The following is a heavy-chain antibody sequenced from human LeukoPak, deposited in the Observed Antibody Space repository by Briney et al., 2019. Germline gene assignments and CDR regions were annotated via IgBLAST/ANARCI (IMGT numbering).Heavy chain of an antibody. CDR1: GFTVSSNS. Sequence: PGGSLRLSCTVSGFTVSSNSMSWVRQAPGKGLEWVSFIYSDNTHYSDSVKGRFTISRDNSKNTLYLQMNSLRAEDTALYFCARDLIFHDSPYDYWGQGTLVTVSS. D-gene: IGHD3-22*01. J-gene: IGHJ4*02. V-gene: IGHV3-53*01. CDR2: IYSDNT. CDR3: ARDLIFHDSPYDY.